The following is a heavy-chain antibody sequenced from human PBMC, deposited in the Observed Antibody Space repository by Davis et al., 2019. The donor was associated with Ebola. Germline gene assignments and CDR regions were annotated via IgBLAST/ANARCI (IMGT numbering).Heavy chain of an antibody. V-gene: IGHV6-1*01. D-gene: IGHD3-10*01. CDR3: ARGWFRGSMDV. CDR2: TYYNSKWYI. CDR1: GDSVSGGSGA. Sequence: HSQTLSLTCAISGDSVSGGSGAWNWIRQSPSRGLEWLGRTYYNSKWYIDYAVSVKSRLIINPDTSKNQFSLQLSSVTPEDTGLYYCARGWFRGSMDVWGEGTTVTVSS. J-gene: IGHJ6*04.